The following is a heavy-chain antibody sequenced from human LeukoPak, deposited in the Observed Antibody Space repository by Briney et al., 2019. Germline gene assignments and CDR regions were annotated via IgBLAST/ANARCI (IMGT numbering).Heavy chain of an antibody. CDR2: IYPGDSDT. CDR1: GYSFTSYW. J-gene: IGHJ4*02. D-gene: IGHD2-2*01. CDR3: ARQTPYCSSASCPFDY. Sequence: GESVKISCRGSGYSFTSYWIGWVRQMPGKGLEWMGIIYPGDSDTRYSPSFQGQVTISVDKSISTAYLQWSSLKASDTAMYYCARQTPYCSSASCPFDYWGQGTLVTVSS. V-gene: IGHV5-51*01.